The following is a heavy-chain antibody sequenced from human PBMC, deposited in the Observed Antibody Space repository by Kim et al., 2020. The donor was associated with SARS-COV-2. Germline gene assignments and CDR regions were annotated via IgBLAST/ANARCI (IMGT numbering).Heavy chain of an antibody. Sequence: ASVKVSCKASGYTFTSYYMHWVRQAPGQGLEWMGIINPSGGSTSYAQKFQGRVTMTRDTSTSTVYMELSSLRSEDTAVYYCARVRNGTIANISSPAGGLEQRNWGQGTLVTVSS. J-gene: IGHJ4*02. V-gene: IGHV1-46*01. D-gene: IGHD1-1*01. CDR3: ARVRNGTIANISSPAGGLEQRN. CDR1: GYTFTSYY. CDR2: INPSGGST.